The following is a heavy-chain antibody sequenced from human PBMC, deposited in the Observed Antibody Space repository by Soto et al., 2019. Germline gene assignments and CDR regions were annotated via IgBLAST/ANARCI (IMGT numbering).Heavy chain of an antibody. J-gene: IGHJ5*02. D-gene: IGHD5-12*01. CDR2: ISDDGSNK. Sequence: QVQLVESGGGVVQPGRSLRLSCAASGFTFNNYAMHWVRQAPGKGLEWVAVISDDGSNKNYADSVKGRFTISRDNSKNTLYLQMNSLRAEDMAVYYCARGSGYALESWFDPWGQGTLVTVSS. CDR3: ARGSGYALESWFDP. CDR1: GFTFNNYA. V-gene: IGHV3-30-3*01.